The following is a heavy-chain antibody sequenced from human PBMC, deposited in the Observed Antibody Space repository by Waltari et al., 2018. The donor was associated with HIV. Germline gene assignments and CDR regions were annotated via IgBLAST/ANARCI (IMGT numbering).Heavy chain of an antibody. J-gene: IGHJ4*02. D-gene: IGHD6-6*01. CDR2: ISNSGSSS. CDR3: AKASYSSPSLAVLHFDY. V-gene: IGHV3-23*01. Sequence: EVQLLESGGDLVKPGGSLRLSCAASGFSFSLYAMSWVRQAPGKRLEWVSTISNSGSSSYYADSVKGQFTISRDNSKRTLYLHMNSLRDEHTGIYYCAKASYSSPSLAVLHFDYWGLGTLVTVSS. CDR1: GFSFSLYA.